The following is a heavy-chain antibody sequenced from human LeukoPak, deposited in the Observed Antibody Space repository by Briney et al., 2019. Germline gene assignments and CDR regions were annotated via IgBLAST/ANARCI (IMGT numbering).Heavy chain of an antibody. CDR1: GLTFNSYG. D-gene: IGHD4-17*01. J-gene: IGHJ4*02. Sequence: GGSLRLSCAASGLTFNSYGMHWVRQAPGKGLEWVAVNYSWGSTYYADSVNGRFALSIHNSKNTLYLQMNSLRAEVTAVYYCARVGGYGDYSFSYWGQGTLVTVSS. CDR3: ARVGGYGDYSFSY. CDR2: NYSWGST. V-gene: IGHV3-53*04.